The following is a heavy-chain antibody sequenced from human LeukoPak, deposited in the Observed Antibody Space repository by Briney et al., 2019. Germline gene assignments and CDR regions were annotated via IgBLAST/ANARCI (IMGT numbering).Heavy chain of an antibody. Sequence: GGSLRLSCAGSGFSFSSHWMSWVRQAPGKGLEWVANIEPDGSETYYVDSVKGRFTISRDNAKNSLYLQMSSLRVEDTAVYHCARLYSTGWYGGPDYWGRGTLVAVSS. J-gene: IGHJ4*02. CDR2: IEPDGSET. V-gene: IGHV3-7*01. CDR3: ARLYSTGWYGGPDY. D-gene: IGHD6-19*01. CDR1: GFSFSSHW.